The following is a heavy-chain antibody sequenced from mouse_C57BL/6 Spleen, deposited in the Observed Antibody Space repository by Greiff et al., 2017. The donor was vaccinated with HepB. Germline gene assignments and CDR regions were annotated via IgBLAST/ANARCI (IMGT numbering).Heavy chain of an antibody. CDR3: ARKRIITTGYYAMDY. D-gene: IGHD1-2*01. J-gene: IGHJ4*01. CDR1: GYTFTSYW. V-gene: IGHV1-50*01. Sequence: QVHVKQSGAELVKPGASVKLSCKASGYTFTSYWMQWVKQRPGQGLEWIGEIDPSDSYTNYNQKFKGKATLTVDTSSSTAYMQLSSLTSEDSAVYYCARKRIITTGYYAMDYWGQGTSVTVSS. CDR2: IDPSDSYT.